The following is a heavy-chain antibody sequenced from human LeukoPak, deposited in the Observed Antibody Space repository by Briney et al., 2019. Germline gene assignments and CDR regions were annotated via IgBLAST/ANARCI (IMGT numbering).Heavy chain of an antibody. D-gene: IGHD6-13*01. V-gene: IGHV3-21*01. CDR1: GFTFSSYS. CDR2: ISSSSSYI. Sequence: GSLRLSCAASGFTFSSYSMNWVRQAPGKGLEWVSSISSSSSYIYYADSVKGRFTISRDNAKNSLYLQMNSLRAEDTAVYYCARDHFYSSVAAAGTGYFQHWGQGTLVTVSS. CDR3: ARDHFYSSVAAAGTGYFQH. J-gene: IGHJ1*01.